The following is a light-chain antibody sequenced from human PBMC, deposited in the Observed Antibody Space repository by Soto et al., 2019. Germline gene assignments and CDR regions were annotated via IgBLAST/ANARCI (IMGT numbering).Light chain of an antibody. CDR2: DAS. Sequence: DIQMTQSPSTLSAFAGDRVTVTCRASQSISGQLAWYQQRPGKAPKLLISDASNLNAGVPSRFRGSGSGTEFTLTISSLQHDDIATYYCQHYNAYPVTFGGGTKVDIK. J-gene: IGKJ4*01. CDR1: QSISGQ. V-gene: IGKV1-5*01. CDR3: QHYNAYPVT.